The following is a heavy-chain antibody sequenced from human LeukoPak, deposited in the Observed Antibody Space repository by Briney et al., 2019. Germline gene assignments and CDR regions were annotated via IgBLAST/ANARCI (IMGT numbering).Heavy chain of an antibody. CDR2: IDHSGST. Sequence: SETLSLTRTVSGGSISSSRYYWAWIRQPPGKGLECIASIDHSGSTNYNPSLKSRVTTSVDTSKNQFSLKLSSVTAADTAVYYCARSRLEWFASDAFDIWGQGTMVAVSS. CDR3: ARSRLEWFASDAFDI. D-gene: IGHD3-3*01. V-gene: IGHV4-39*01. J-gene: IGHJ3*02. CDR1: GGSISSSRYY.